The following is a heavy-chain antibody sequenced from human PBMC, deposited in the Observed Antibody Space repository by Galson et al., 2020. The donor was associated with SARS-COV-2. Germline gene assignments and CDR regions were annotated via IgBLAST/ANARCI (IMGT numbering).Heavy chain of an antibody. CDR1: GDSINSGSYH. D-gene: IGHD3-10*01. Sequence: SETLSLTCTVSGDSINSGSYHWNWIRQPAGRGLEWIGRIEFNGDTRYNPSLTSRVTISLDTSKNHFSLNLNSVTAADTAVYYCAAFVAGGSGKGPWGHGTLVTISS. J-gene: IGHJ5*02. V-gene: IGHV4-61*02. CDR2: IEFNGDT. CDR3: AAFVAGGSGKGP.